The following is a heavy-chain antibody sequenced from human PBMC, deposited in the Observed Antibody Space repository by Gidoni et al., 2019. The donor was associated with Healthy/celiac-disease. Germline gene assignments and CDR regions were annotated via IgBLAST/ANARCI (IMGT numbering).Heavy chain of an antibody. CDR1: GYTFTSYY. D-gene: IGHD5-12*01. V-gene: IGHV1-46*01. CDR2: INPSGGST. Sequence: QVQLVQSGAEVKKPGAAGKVSCKASGYTFTSYYMHGVRQAPGQGLEWMGVINPSGGSTSYAQKFQGRVTMTRDTSTSTVYMELSSLRSEDTAVYYCARARPGLATDSFDYWGQGTLVTVSS. J-gene: IGHJ4*02. CDR3: ARARPGLATDSFDY.